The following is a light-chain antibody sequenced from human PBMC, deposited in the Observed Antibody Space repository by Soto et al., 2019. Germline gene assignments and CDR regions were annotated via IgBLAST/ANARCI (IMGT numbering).Light chain of an antibody. V-gene: IGLV1-40*01. CDR3: SSYTTTNTYV. J-gene: IGLJ1*01. CDR2: ANS. CDR1: SSNIGAGYD. Sequence: QSVLTQPPSVSGAPGQRVTISCTGSSSNIGAGYDVHWYQQLPGTAPKLLIYANSNRPSGVPDRFSGSKSGTSASLAITGLQAEDEADYYCSSYTTTNTYVFGTGTKLTVL.